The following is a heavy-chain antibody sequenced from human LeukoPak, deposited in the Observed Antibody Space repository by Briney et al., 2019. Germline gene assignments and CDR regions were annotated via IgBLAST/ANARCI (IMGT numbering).Heavy chain of an antibody. J-gene: IGHJ4*02. CDR1: GFTFSSFA. D-gene: IGHD1-26*01. CDR2: MSSGGTYI. V-gene: IGHV3-21*01. CDR3: ARDLGLDY. Sequence: PGGSLRLSCAASGFTFSSFAMTWVRQAPGKGLEWVSSMSSGGTYIYYPDSVRGRFTISRDNAKNSLYLLMNSLRAEDTAVYYCARDLGLDYWGQGTLVTVSS.